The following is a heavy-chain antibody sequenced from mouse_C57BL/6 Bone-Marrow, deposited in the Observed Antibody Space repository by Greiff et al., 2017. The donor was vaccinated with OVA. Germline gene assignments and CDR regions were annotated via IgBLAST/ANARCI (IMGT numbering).Heavy chain of an antibody. D-gene: IGHD2-5*01. Sequence: VQLQQSGPELVKPGASVKISCKASGYAFSSSWMNWVKQRPGKGLEWIGRIYPGDGDTNYNGKFKGKATLTADKSSSTAYMQLSSLTSEDAAVYFCARRGLRCSNTWFAYWGQGTLVTVSA. V-gene: IGHV1-82*01. CDR3: ARRGLRCSNTWFAY. CDR2: IYPGDGDT. J-gene: IGHJ3*01. CDR1: GYAFSSSW.